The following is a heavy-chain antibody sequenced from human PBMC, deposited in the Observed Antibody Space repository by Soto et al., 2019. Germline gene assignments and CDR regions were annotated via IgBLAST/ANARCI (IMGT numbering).Heavy chain of an antibody. CDR2: IWYDGSNK. CDR3: AREEIAVAGTNYYYGMDV. V-gene: IGHV3-33*01. Sequence: PGGSLRLSCAASGFTFSSYGMHWVRQAPGKGLEWVAVIWYDGSNKYYADSVKGRFTISRDNSKNTLYLQMNSLRAEDTAVYYCAREEIAVAGTNYYYGMDVWGQGTTVTVSS. J-gene: IGHJ6*02. CDR1: GFTFSSYG. D-gene: IGHD6-19*01.